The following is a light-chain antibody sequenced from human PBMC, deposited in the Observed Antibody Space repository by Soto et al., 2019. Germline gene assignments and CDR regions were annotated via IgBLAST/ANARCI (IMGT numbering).Light chain of an antibody. J-gene: IGKJ5*01. Sequence: DIQITHAPSSLSASVLDRVTLTLLASQSISSYLNWYQQKPGKAPKLLIYAASSLQSRVPSRFSGSGSGTDFTLTIRSLQPEDFATYYCQQSYSTPSINCGKGQRRAIK. CDR3: QQSYSTPSIN. CDR1: QSISSY. CDR2: AAS. V-gene: IGKV1-39*01.